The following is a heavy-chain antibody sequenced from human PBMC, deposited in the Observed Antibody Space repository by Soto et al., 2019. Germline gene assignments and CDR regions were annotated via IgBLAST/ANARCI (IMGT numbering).Heavy chain of an antibody. Sequence: ASVKVSCKASGYTFTSYAMHWVRQAPGQRLEWMGWINAGNGNTKYSQKFQGRVTITRDTSASTAYMELSSLRSEDTAVYYCARQASTIFGVVKDYYYYYGMDVWGQGTTVTVSS. V-gene: IGHV1-3*01. J-gene: IGHJ6*02. CDR2: INAGNGNT. CDR1: GYTFTSYA. D-gene: IGHD3-3*01. CDR3: ARQASTIFGVVKDYYYYYGMDV.